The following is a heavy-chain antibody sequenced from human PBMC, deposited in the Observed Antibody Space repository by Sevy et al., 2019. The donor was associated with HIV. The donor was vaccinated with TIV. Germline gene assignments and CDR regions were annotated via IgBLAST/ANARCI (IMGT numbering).Heavy chain of an antibody. CDR2: IYDSGHT. V-gene: IGHV4-59*01. J-gene: IGHJ3*02. D-gene: IGHD4-17*01. CDR3: AREKGTVTILSAFDI. Sequence: SETLSLTCTVSGGSFSTYSWNWIRQSPGKGVEWIGYIYDSGHTNYNPSLKSRVTISVDTSKNQFSLKLNSVTAADTAVYYCAREKGTVTILSAFDIWGQGTRVTVSS. CDR1: GGSFSTYS.